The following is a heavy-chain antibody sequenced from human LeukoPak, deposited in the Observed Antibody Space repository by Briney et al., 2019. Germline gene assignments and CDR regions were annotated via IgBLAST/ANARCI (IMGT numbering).Heavy chain of an antibody. CDR1: GFTFSSYA. CDR3: AKDILGLSRGSAFDI. CDR2: ISWNSGSI. V-gene: IGHV3-9*03. D-gene: IGHD3-16*01. J-gene: IGHJ3*02. Sequence: GGSLRLSCAASGFTFSSYAMHWVRQAPGKGLEWVSGISWNSGSIGYADPVKGRFTISRDNAKNSLYLQMNSLRAEDMALYYCAKDILGLSRGSAFDIWGQGTMVTVSS.